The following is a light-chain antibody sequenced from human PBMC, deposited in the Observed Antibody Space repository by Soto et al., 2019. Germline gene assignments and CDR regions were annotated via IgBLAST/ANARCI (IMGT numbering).Light chain of an antibody. CDR1: ASNIGSNT. CDR2: INN. V-gene: IGLV1-44*01. Sequence: QAVVTQPPSASGTPGQRVTISCSGSASNIGSNTVNWYQQLPGTAPKLLIYINNQRPSGVPDRFSGSKSGTAASLAISGLQSEDEADYSCSSWDDSLNGPVFGGGTKLTVL. J-gene: IGLJ2*01. CDR3: SSWDDSLNGPV.